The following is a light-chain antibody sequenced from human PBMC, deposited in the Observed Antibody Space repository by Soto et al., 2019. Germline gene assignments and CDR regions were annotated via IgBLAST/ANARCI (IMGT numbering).Light chain of an antibody. J-gene: IGKJ4*01. V-gene: IGKV1-33*01. CDR3: QQYEDLPLT. CDR2: YAS. CDR1: QDINNY. Sequence: DIQLTQSPSSLSASVGDRVTITCQASQDINNYLNWYQQKPGKAPKLLIFYASSVETGVPSRFSGSGSGTHFTFTISSLEPEDIATYHCQQYEDLPLTFGGGTRVELK.